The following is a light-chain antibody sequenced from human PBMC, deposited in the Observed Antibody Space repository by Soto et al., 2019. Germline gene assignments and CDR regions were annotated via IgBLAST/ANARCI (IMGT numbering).Light chain of an antibody. CDR3: QQYNSYPLT. J-gene: IGKJ4*01. Sequence: DIQMTQSPSTLSASVGDRVTITCRASQSISGWLAWYQQKPGKAPNLLIYKASTLESGVPSRFSGSGSGTEFTLTISSLQPDDFGTYYCQQYNSYPLTFGGGTKVDIK. CDR1: QSISGW. V-gene: IGKV1-5*03. CDR2: KAS.